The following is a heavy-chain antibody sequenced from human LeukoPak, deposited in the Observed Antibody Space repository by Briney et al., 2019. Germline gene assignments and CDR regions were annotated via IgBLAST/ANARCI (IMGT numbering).Heavy chain of an antibody. D-gene: IGHD4-17*01. V-gene: IGHV1-8*01. CDR3: ARYDYGDLELDY. CDR2: MNPNSGNT. J-gene: IGHJ4*02. CDR1: GYTFTSYD. Sequence: ASVKVSCKASGYTFTSYDINWVRQATGQGLEWMGWMNPNSGNTGYAQKFQGRVTMTRNTSISTAYMELGSLRSEDTAVYYCARYDYGDLELDYWGQGTLVTVSS.